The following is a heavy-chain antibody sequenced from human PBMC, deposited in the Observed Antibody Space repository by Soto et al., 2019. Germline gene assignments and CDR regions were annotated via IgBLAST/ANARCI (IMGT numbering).Heavy chain of an antibody. CDR1: GFTFSSYA. CDR3: ARDPTVVVPPRRFDY. J-gene: IGHJ4*02. V-gene: IGHV3-23*01. D-gene: IGHD2-15*01. Sequence: EVQLLESGGGLVQPGGSLRLSCAASGFTFSSYAMSWVRQAPGKGLEWVSAISGSGGSTYYADSVKGRFTISRDNSKNTLYLQLNSLRADDTAVYYFARDPTVVVPPRRFDYWGQGTLVTGSS. CDR2: ISGSGGST.